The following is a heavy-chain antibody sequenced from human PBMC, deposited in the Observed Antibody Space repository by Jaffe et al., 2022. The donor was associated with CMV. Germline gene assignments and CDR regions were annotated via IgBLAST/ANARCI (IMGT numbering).Heavy chain of an antibody. D-gene: IGHD1-1*01. Sequence: QMQLVESGGGVVQPGKSLRLSCAASGFTFSTYGMHWVRQAPGKGLESVALIWNDGGKKYYIDSVEGRFSISRDNSKNALYLEMNSLRAEDTAMYYCARGPWIVGTIPSFDLWGPGTPVTVSS. CDR2: IWNDGGKK. CDR3: ARGPWIVGTIPSFDL. J-gene: IGHJ4*02. V-gene: IGHV3-33*01. CDR1: GFTFSTYG.